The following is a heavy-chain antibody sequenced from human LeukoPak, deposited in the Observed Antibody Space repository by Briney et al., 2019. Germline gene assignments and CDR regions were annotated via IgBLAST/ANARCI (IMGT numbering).Heavy chain of an antibody. Sequence: SEPLSLPCAVYGGPFSGYHWSWIRRLPGKGLAWMGEINHTGSTNYNPSLKTRVTISVDPSKNQFSLKLTSVTAADTALYYCARADHSSGGLAWFDPWGRGTLVTVSS. J-gene: IGHJ5*02. CDR2: INHTGST. D-gene: IGHD6-19*01. V-gene: IGHV4-34*01. CDR1: GGPFSGYH. CDR3: ARADHSSGGLAWFDP.